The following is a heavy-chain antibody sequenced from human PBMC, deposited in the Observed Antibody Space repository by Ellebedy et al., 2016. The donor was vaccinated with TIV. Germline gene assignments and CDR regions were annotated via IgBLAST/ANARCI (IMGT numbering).Heavy chain of an antibody. CDR3: AREGLGFGELLSFDY. CDR2: TYYRSKWYN. D-gene: IGHD3-10*01. Sequence: MPSETLSLTCAISGDSVSSNSAAWDWIKQSPSRGLEWLGRTYYRSKWYNDYAVSVKSRITIHPDTSKNQFSLQLNSVTPEDTAVYYCAREGLGFGELLSFDYWGQGTLVTVSS. CDR1: GDSVSSNSAA. J-gene: IGHJ4*02. V-gene: IGHV6-1*01.